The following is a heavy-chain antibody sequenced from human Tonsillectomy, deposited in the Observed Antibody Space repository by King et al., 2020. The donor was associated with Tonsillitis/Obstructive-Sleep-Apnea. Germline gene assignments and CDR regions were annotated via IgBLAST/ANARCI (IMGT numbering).Heavy chain of an antibody. CDR1: GGSFSGYY. D-gene: IGHD6-13*01. Sequence: VQLPQWGAGLLKPSETLSLTCAVYGGSFSGYYWSWIRQPPGKGLEWIGEINHSGSTNYNPSLKSRVTISVDTSKNQFSLKLSSVTAADTAVYYCARGWGYSMSSITNWLDPWGQGTLVTVSS. V-gene: IGHV4-34*01. J-gene: IGHJ5*02. CDR3: ARGWGYSMSSITNWLDP. CDR2: INHSGST.